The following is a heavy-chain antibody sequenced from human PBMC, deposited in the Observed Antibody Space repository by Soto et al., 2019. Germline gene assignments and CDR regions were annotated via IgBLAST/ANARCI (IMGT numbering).Heavy chain of an antibody. V-gene: IGHV1-69*02. Sequence: QVQLVQSGAEVKKPGSSVKVSCKASGGTFSSYTISWVRQAPGQGLEWMGRIIPILGIANYAQKFQGRVTITADKSTSTAYMELSSLRSEDTAVYYCARGAYYYDSSGYREYFQHWGQGTLVTVSS. CDR3: ARGAYYYDSSGYREYFQH. CDR2: IIPILGIA. CDR1: GGTFSSYT. J-gene: IGHJ1*01. D-gene: IGHD3-22*01.